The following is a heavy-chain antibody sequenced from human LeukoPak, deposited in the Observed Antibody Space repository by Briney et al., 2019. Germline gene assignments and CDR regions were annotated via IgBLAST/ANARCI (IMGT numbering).Heavy chain of an antibody. CDR3: ARVFPVLTAAFPTVVDY. CDR2: FDPEHGEA. D-gene: IGHD2-2*01. J-gene: IGHJ4*02. Sequence: ASVKVSCKVYGDTLTELSTHWVRQAPGKGLEWMGGFDPEHGEAIYAQTFQGRITMTEDTSTDTAYMELSSLRSDDTAVYYCARVFPVLTAAFPTVVDYWGQGTLVTVSS. CDR1: GDTLTELS. V-gene: IGHV1-24*01.